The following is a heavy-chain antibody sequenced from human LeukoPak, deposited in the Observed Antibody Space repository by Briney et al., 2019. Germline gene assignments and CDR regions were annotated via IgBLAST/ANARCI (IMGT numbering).Heavy chain of an antibody. CDR1: GFTFSSYE. D-gene: IGHD2-15*01. J-gene: IGHJ6*03. CDR2: ISSSGSTI. Sequence: GGSLRLSCAASGFTFSSYEMNWVRQAPGKGLEWVSYISSSGSTIYYADSVKGRFTISRDNAKNSLYLQMNSLRAEDTALYYCARVVVVATYYYYYMDVWGKGTTVTVSS. V-gene: IGHV3-48*03. CDR3: ARVVVVATYYYYYMDV.